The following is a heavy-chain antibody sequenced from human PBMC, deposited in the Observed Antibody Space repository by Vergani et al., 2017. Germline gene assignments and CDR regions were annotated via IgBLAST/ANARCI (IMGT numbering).Heavy chain of an antibody. CDR2: IYYSGST. V-gene: IGHV4-39*07. CDR3: ARGIAAAGTFDY. J-gene: IGHJ4*02. Sequence: QLQLQESGPGLVKPSETLSLTCTVSGGSISSSSYYWGWIRQPPGKGLEWIGSIYYSGSTYYNPSLKSRVTISVDTSKNQFSLKLSSVTAADTAVYYCARGIAAAGTFDYWGQGTQVTVSS. CDR1: GGSISSSSYY. D-gene: IGHD6-13*01.